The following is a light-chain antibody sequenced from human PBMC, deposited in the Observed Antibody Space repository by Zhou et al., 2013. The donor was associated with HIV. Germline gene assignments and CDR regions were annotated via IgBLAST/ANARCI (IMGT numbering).Light chain of an antibody. CDR3: QQAHSSPT. J-gene: IGKJ5*01. CDR2: EAS. V-gene: IGKV1-12*01. Sequence: IQMTQSPSSVSASVGDRVTITCRANQSITNWLAWYQQKPGKAPNLLIYEASTLQVGVPSRFSGSGSGTDFTLTISSLQPEDFATYFCQQAHSSPTFGQGTRLEIK. CDR1: QSITNW.